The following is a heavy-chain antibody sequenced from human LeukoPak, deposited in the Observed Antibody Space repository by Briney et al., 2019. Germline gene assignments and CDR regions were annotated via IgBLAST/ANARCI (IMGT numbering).Heavy chain of an antibody. D-gene: IGHD3-22*01. CDR2: ITPILGAA. Sequence: SVKVSCKASGGTFSSYAISWVRQAPGQGLEWMGGITPILGAANYAPKFQGRVTITTDESTSTAYMELSSPRSEDTAIYYCARSSGYSYYYYMDVWGKGTTVTVSS. CDR1: GGTFSSYA. V-gene: IGHV1-69*05. CDR3: ARSSGYSYYYYMDV. J-gene: IGHJ6*03.